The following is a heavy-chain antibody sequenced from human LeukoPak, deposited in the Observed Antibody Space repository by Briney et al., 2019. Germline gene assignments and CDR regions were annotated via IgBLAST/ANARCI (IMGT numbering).Heavy chain of an antibody. CDR3: VRGGVADGNYFGD. CDR2: ITGDTNGM. Sequence: PGGSLRLSCVTSGFAFTHCSMNWVRQAPGKGLEWLSYITGDTNGMYYADSVKGRFIISRDNAKNSVYLQMNSLSVEDTAVYYCVRGGVADGNYFGDWGQGTVVTVSS. CDR1: GFAFTHCS. J-gene: IGHJ4*02. V-gene: IGHV3-48*01. D-gene: IGHD3-10*01.